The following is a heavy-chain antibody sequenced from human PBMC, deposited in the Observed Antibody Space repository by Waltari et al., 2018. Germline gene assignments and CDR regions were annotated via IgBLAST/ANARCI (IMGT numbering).Heavy chain of an antibody. J-gene: IGHJ4*02. D-gene: IGHD1-26*01. CDR2: IRYDGSNK. CDR1: GFTFSRYG. Sequence: QVQLVESGGGVVQPGGSLRLSCAASGFTFSRYGMHWVRQAPGKGLEWVAFIRYDGSNKYYADSVKGRFTISRDNSKNTLYLQMNSLRAEDTAVYYCAKAGRSGSYSFGYWGQGTLVTVSS. V-gene: IGHV3-30*02. CDR3: AKAGRSGSYSFGY.